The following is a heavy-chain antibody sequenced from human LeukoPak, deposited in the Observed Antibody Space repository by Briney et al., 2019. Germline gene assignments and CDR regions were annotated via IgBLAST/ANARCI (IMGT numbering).Heavy chain of an antibody. Sequence: GGSLRLSCAASGFTFSRHWMRWVRQAPGKGLVWISRINSDASDTNYADFVKGRFTISRDNAKNTVYLQINSLRDEDTAVYYCARICSSTDCLIPDWGQGTLVTVSS. D-gene: IGHD2-2*01. V-gene: IGHV3-74*01. CDR1: GFTFSRHW. J-gene: IGHJ4*02. CDR2: INSDASDT. CDR3: ARICSSTDCLIPD.